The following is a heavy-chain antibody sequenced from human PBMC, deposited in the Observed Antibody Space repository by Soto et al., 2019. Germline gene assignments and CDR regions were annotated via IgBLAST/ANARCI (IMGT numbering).Heavy chain of an antibody. J-gene: IGHJ4*02. CDR2: IYWDDDK. CDR1: GFSLSTSGVG. Sequence: QITLKESGPTLVKPTQTLTLTCTFSGFSLSTSGVGVAWIRQPPGKALEWLALIYWDDDKRYSPSLKSRLTITKDTSKNQVALTMTNMDPGDTATYYCAHSRKSYYDILTGYNYWGQGTLVTVSS. V-gene: IGHV2-5*02. D-gene: IGHD3-9*01. CDR3: AHSRKSYYDILTGYNY.